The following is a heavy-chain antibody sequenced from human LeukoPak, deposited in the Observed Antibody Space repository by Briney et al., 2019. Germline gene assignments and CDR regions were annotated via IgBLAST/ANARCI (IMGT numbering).Heavy chain of an antibody. D-gene: IGHD3-3*01. V-gene: IGHV3-23*01. J-gene: IGHJ4*02. Sequence: GGSLRLSCAASGFTFSSYAMSWVRQAPGKGLEWVSAISGSGGSTYYADSVKGRFTISRDNSKNTLYLQMNSLRAEDTAVYYCAKGVSYDFWSGCYGLDYWGQRTLVTVSS. CDR3: AKGVSYDFWSGCYGLDY. CDR1: GFTFSSYA. CDR2: ISGSGGST.